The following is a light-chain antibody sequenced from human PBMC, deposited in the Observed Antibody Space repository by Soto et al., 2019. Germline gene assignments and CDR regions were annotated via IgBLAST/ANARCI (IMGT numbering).Light chain of an antibody. Sequence: DIQMTQSPSSLSASAGDRVTITCQASQDISNYLNWYQQKPGKAPKLLIYDASNLETGVPSRFSGSGSGTEFTLTISSLQPDDFATYYCQQSYSTPISFGQGTRLE. V-gene: IGKV1-33*01. CDR2: DAS. CDR3: QQSYSTPIS. CDR1: QDISNY. J-gene: IGKJ5*01.